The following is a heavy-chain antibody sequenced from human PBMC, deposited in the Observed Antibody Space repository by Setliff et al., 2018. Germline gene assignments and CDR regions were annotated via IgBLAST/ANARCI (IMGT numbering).Heavy chain of an antibody. CDR2: ISAYNGDT. CDR3: ATGPDIGEFGGNYFNY. J-gene: IGHJ4*02. V-gene: IGHV1-18*01. D-gene: IGHD2-15*01. Sequence: GASVKVSCKASSYTFSSYGISWVRQAPGQGLEWMGWISAYNGDTNYAQNLQGRVTMTTDTSTSTAYMELRSLRSDDTAVYYCATGPDIGEFGGNYFNYWGQGTLVTVSS. CDR1: SYTFSSYG.